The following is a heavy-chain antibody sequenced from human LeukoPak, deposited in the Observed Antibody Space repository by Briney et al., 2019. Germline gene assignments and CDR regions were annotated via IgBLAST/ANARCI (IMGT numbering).Heavy chain of an antibody. Sequence: PGVSLRLSCAASGFTFSSYWMSWARQAPGNGLKWVANIKQDGSEKYYVDSVKGRFTISRDNAKNSLYLQMNSLRAEDTAVFYRERTAYEILTGPVPFDYWGQGTLVTVSS. V-gene: IGHV3-7*04. D-gene: IGHD3-9*01. CDR2: IKQDGSEK. CDR3: ERTAYEILTGPVPFDY. CDR1: GFTFSSYW. J-gene: IGHJ4*02.